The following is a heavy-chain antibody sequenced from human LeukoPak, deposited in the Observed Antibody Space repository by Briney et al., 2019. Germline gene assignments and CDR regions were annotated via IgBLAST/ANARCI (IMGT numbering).Heavy chain of an antibody. CDR2: INHSGST. D-gene: IGHD3-3*01. CDR1: GGSFSGYY. V-gene: IGHV4-34*01. Sequence: SETLSLTCAVYGGSFSGYYWSWIRQPPGKGLEWIGEINHSGSTNYNPSLKSRVTISVDTSKNQFSLKLSSVTAADTAVYYCARGRYDFWSGYLRPRGTRFDPWGQGTLVTVSS. J-gene: IGHJ5*02. CDR3: ARGRYDFWSGYLRPRGTRFDP.